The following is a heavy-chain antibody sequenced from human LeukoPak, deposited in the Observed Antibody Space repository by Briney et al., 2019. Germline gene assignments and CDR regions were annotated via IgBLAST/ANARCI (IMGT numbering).Heavy chain of an antibody. CDR1: GYTFTSYD. D-gene: IGHD6-13*01. CDR3: ARGAKYSSSWYSFGSYYYYYGMDA. V-gene: IGHV1-8*01. Sequence: ASVKVSCKASGYTFTSYDINWVRQATGQGLEWMGWMNPNSGNTGYAQKFQGRVTMTRNTSISTAYMELSSLRPEDTAGYYCARGAKYSSSWYSFGSYYYYYGMDAWGQGTTVTVSS. CDR2: MNPNSGNT. J-gene: IGHJ6*02.